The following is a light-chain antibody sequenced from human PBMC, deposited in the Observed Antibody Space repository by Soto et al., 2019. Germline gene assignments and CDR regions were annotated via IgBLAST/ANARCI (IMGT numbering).Light chain of an antibody. CDR3: SSYTSSATYV. V-gene: IGLV2-14*03. CDR1: SSDVGGYNY. CDR2: DVS. Sequence: QSVLTQPASVSGSPGQSLTISCTGTSSDVGGYNYVSWYQHYPGKAPKLMIYDVSNRPSGVFNRFSGSKSGNTASLTISGLQAADEAAYYCSSYTSSATYVFGTGTKVTVL. J-gene: IGLJ1*01.